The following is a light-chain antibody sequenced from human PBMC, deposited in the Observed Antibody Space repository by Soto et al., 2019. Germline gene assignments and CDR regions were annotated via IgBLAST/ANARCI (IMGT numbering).Light chain of an antibody. Sequence: EIVLTQSPGTLSLSPGERATLSCRASQSFSSSYLAWYHQKPGQAPRHLIYGASSRATGIPDRFSGSWSGTYFTLTISRLEPEDFAVYYCQQYGSSPPVTFGGGTKVEIK. CDR1: QSFSSSY. CDR3: QQYGSSPPVT. CDR2: GAS. J-gene: IGKJ4*01. V-gene: IGKV3-20*01.